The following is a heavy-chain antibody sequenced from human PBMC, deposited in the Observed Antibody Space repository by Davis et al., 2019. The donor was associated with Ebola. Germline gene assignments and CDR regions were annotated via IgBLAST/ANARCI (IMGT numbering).Heavy chain of an antibody. D-gene: IGHD2-15*01. J-gene: IGHJ6*03. Sequence: SETLSLTCTVSGGSISSHYWSWIRQPAGKGLEWIGRIYTSGSTNYNPSLKSRVTMSVDTSKTQFSLKLSSVTAADTAVCYCARHGYCSGGSCYAYHMDVWGKGTTVTVSS. V-gene: IGHV4-4*07. CDR1: GGSISSHY. CDR3: ARHGYCSGGSCYAYHMDV. CDR2: IYTSGST.